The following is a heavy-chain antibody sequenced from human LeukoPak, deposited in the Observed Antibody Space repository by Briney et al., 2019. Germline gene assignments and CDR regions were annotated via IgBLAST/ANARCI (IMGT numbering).Heavy chain of an antibody. D-gene: IGHD2-2*01. V-gene: IGHV1-69*13. CDR1: GGTFSSYA. CDR3: ARDGLKYQPTYYFDY. J-gene: IGHJ4*02. CDR2: IIPIFCTA. Sequence: SVKVSCKASGGTFSSYAISWVRQAPGQGLEWMGGIIPIFCTANYAQKFQGRVTITADESTSTAYMELSSLRSEDTAVYYCARDGLKYQPTYYFDYWGQGTLVTVSS.